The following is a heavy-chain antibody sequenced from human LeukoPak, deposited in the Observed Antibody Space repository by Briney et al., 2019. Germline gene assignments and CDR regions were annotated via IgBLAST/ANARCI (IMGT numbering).Heavy chain of an antibody. V-gene: IGHV3-66*01. CDR2: IYSGGST. Sequence: GGSLRLSCAASGFTVSSNYMSWVRQAPGKGLEWVSVIYSGGSTYYADSVKGRFTISRDNSKNTLYLQMNSLRAEDTAVYYCARGSTTVSYDAFDVWGQGTMVTVSS. CDR1: GFTVSSNY. D-gene: IGHD4-17*01. J-gene: IGHJ3*01. CDR3: ARGSTTVSYDAFDV.